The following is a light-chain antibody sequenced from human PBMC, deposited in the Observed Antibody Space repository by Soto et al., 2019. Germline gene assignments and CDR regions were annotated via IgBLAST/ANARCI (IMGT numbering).Light chain of an antibody. V-gene: IGKV4-1*01. J-gene: IGKJ1*01. Sequence: DIVMTQSPDSLTVSLGERATINCKSSQSVLYSSNNKNYLAWYQQKPGQPPKLLIYWASIRESGVPDRFSGSGSGTDFTLTISSLQAEDVVVYYCQQYYTTPRTFGQGTKVEIK. CDR1: QSVLYSSNNKNY. CDR3: QQYYTTPRT. CDR2: WAS.